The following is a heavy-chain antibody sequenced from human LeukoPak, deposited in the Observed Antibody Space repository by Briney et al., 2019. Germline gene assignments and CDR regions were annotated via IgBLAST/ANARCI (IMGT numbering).Heavy chain of an antibody. CDR2: INHSGST. Sequence: PSETLSLTCAVYGGSYSGYYWSWIRQPPGKGLEWIGEINHSGSTNYNPSLKSRVTISVDTSKNQFSLKLSSVTAADTAVYYCARHCSSTSCYSNWFDPXXXGTLVTVSS. CDR1: GGSYSGYY. V-gene: IGHV4-34*01. D-gene: IGHD2-2*01. J-gene: IGHJ5*02. CDR3: ARHCSSTSCYSNWFDP.